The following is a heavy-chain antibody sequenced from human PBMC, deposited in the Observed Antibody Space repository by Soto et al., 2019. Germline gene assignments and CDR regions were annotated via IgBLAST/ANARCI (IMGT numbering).Heavy chain of an antibody. D-gene: IGHD6-13*01. Sequence: GGSLRLSCAASGFTFDDYAMHWVRQAPGKGLEWVASISWNSGSIGYADSVKGRFTISRDNAKNSLSLQMNSLRPEDTALYYCVQDKWYNKTWYLDYWGPGTLVTVYS. CDR2: ISWNSGSI. J-gene: IGHJ4*02. CDR1: GFTFDDYA. V-gene: IGHV3-9*01. CDR3: VQDKWYNKTWYLDY.